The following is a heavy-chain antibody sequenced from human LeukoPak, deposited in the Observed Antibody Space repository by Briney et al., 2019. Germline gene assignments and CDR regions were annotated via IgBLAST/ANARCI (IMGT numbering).Heavy chain of an antibody. CDR3: RQQLVMEDY. J-gene: IGHJ4*02. D-gene: IGHD6-13*01. Sequence: PGGSLRLSCAASGFTFSSYVMHWVRQAPGKGLEWVAIISYDGSNEYYADSVKGRFTISRDNSKNTLYLQMNSLRSEDTAIYYCRQQLVMEDYWGQGTLVTVSS. CDR2: ISYDGSNE. CDR1: GFTFSSYV. V-gene: IGHV3-30*04.